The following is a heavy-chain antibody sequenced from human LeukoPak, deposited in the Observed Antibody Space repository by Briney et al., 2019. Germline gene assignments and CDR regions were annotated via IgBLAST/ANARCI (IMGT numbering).Heavy chain of an antibody. V-gene: IGHV3-21*01. D-gene: IGHD3-22*01. CDR3: AREGVTDYYDSSGYSDY. J-gene: IGHJ4*02. Sequence: GGSLRLSCAASGFTFSSYGMHWVRQAPGKGLEWVSSISSSSSYIYYADSVKGRFTISRDNAKNSLYLQMNSLRAEDTAVYYCAREGVTDYYDSSGYSDYWGQGTLVTVSS. CDR1: GFTFSSYG. CDR2: ISSSSSYI.